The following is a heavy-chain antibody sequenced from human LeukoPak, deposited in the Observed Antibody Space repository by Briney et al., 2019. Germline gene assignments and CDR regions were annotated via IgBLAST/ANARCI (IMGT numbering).Heavy chain of an antibody. J-gene: IGHJ4*02. D-gene: IGHD2/OR15-2a*01. CDR3: AKDQGLCND. V-gene: IGHV3-23*01. CDR1: GFTFSTYG. CDR2: ISGSGGST. Sequence: GGSLRLSCAASGFTFSTYGMSWVRQAPGKGLEWVSAISGSGGSTYYADTVKGRFTISRDNSKNTLYLQMNSLRAEDTAVYYCAKDQGLCNDWGQGTLVTVSS.